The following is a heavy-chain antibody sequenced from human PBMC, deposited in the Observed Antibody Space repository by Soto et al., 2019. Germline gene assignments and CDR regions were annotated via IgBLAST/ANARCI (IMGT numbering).Heavy chain of an antibody. J-gene: IGHJ5*02. CDR1: GYTFTSYY. CDR3: AREQYYYDSSGRIDWFDP. CDR2: INPSGGST. D-gene: IGHD3-22*01. Sequence: QVQLVQSGAEVKKPGASVKVSCKASGYTFTSYYMHWVRQAPGQGLEWMGIINPSGGSTSYAQKFQCRVTMTRDTSTSTVYMELSSLRSEDTAVYYCAREQYYYDSSGRIDWFDPWGQGTLVTVSS. V-gene: IGHV1-46*01.